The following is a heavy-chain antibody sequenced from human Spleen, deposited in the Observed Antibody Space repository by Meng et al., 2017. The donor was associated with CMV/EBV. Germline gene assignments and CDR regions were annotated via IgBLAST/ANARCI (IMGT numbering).Heavy chain of an antibody. CDR3: AKDRGPGRELRGFVS. D-gene: IGHD1-26*01. J-gene: IGHJ5*02. Sequence: GESLKISCAASGFTFSSYAMSWVRQAPGKGLEWVSVIYNGGGSAYYADSVKGRFTISRDNSKNTLSLQMHRLRAEDTAVYYCAKDRGPGRELRGFVSWGQGTLVTVSS. CDR1: GFTFSSYA. V-gene: IGHV3-23*03. CDR2: IYNGGGSA.